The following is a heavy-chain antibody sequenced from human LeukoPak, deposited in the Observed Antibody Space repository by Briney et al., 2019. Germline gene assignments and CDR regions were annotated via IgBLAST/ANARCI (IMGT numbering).Heavy chain of an antibody. CDR2: IYTSGST. J-gene: IGHJ3*02. CDR3: ARVYEGYGEYSSSSYAFDI. Sequence: SQTLSLTCTVSGGSISSGSYYWSWIRQPAGKGLEWIGRIYTSGSTNYNPSLKSRVTISVDTSKNQFSLKLSSVTAADTAVYYCARVYEGYGEYSSSSYAFDIWGQGTMVTVSS. CDR1: GGSISSGSYY. D-gene: IGHD6-6*01. V-gene: IGHV4-61*02.